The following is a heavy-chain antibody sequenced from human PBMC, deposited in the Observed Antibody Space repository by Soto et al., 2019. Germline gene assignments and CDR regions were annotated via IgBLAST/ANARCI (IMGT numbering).Heavy chain of an antibody. J-gene: IGHJ5*02. CDR1: GFTFSSYA. CDR3: ARGTTGTTWAAPLPDWFDP. CDR2: ISYDGSNK. D-gene: IGHD1-1*01. V-gene: IGHV3-30-3*01. Sequence: QVQLVESGGGVVQPGRSLRLSCAASGFTFSSYAMHWVRQAPGKGLEWVAVISYDGSNKYYADSVKGRFTISRDNSXNXLXXQMNSLRAEDTAVYYCARGTTGTTWAAPLPDWFDPWGQGTLVTVSS.